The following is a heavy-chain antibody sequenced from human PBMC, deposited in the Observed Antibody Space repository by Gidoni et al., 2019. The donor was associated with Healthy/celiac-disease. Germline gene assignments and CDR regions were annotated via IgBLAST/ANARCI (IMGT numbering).Heavy chain of an antibody. CDR3: ARDGGYCSGGSCYFDY. D-gene: IGHD2-15*01. Sequence: QVQLQESGPGLVKPSETLSLTCTVSGGSISSYYWSWIRQPPGKGLEWIGHIYYLGSTNYNPPLKSRVTISVDTSKNQFSLKLSSVTAADTAVYYCARDGGYCSGGSCYFDYWGQGTLVTVSS. CDR2: IYYLGST. CDR1: GGSISSYY. V-gene: IGHV4-59*01. J-gene: IGHJ4*02.